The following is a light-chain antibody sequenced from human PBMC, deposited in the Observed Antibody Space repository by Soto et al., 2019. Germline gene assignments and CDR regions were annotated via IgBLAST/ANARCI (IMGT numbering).Light chain of an antibody. Sequence: DIQMTQSPSSLSASVGDRVTISCRASQSISSYLNWYQQRPGKAPKLLIYASSDLHSGVPSRFSGSGSGTDFTLTITSLQPEDFATYYCQQSYTTPLTFGGGTKVEIK. CDR2: ASS. CDR1: QSISSY. J-gene: IGKJ4*01. V-gene: IGKV1-39*01. CDR3: QQSYTTPLT.